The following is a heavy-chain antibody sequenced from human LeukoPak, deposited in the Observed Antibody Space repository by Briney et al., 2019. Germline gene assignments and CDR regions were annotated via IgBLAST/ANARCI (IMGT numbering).Heavy chain of an antibody. CDR1: GSSISSYY. Sequence: SETLSLTCTVSGSSISSYYWSWIRQPPGKGLEWIGYIYYSGSTNYNPSLKSRVTISVDTSKNQFSLKLSSVTAADTAVYYCARLPRAGYYYGMDVWGQGTTVTVSS. J-gene: IGHJ6*02. D-gene: IGHD3-10*01. CDR2: IYYSGST. CDR3: ARLPRAGYYYGMDV. V-gene: IGHV4-59*12.